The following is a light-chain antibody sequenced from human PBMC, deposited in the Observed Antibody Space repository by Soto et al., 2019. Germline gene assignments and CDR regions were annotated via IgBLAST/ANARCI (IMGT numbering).Light chain of an antibody. CDR3: QQANSFPWT. V-gene: IGKV1-12*01. Sequence: DIQMTQSPSSVSTSVGDRVTVTCRASQDLSSRLAWYQQKPGQAPKLLIYAASSLQSGVPSRFSGSGSGTDCTLTINSLQPEDFATYYCQQANSFPWTFGQGTKVDIK. CDR2: AAS. J-gene: IGKJ1*01. CDR1: QDLSSR.